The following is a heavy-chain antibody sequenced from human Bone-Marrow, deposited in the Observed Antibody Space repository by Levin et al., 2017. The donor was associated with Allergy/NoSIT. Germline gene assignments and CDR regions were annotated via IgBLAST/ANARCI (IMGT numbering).Heavy chain of an antibody. CDR3: ARHRPGGDYYQYGMDV. Sequence: LGESLKISCAVSGFPLSRYTMNWVRRAPGRGLEWVASIKDIYGKINYADSVNGRFTISRDTATNLLYLQMNTLRAEDTAVYCCARHRPGGDYYQYGMDVWGQGTTVTVSS. CDR1: GFPLSRYT. CDR2: IKDIYGKI. J-gene: IGHJ6*02. D-gene: IGHD3-10*01. V-gene: IGHV3-21*01.